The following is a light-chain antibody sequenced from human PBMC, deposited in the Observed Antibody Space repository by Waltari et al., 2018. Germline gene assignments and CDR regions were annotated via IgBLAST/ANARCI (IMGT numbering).Light chain of an antibody. CDR2: EAS. J-gene: IGKJ1*01. CDR1: QSIRRW. CDR3: QQYDRYPWT. V-gene: IGKV1-5*03. Sequence: DIQMTQSPSTLSASVGDTVSITCRASQSIRRWLAWYQRKPGKAPKLLIYEASTLESGVPSRFSGSGSGTEFTLVISSLQPEDFASYHCQQYDRYPWTFGLGTEVEIK.